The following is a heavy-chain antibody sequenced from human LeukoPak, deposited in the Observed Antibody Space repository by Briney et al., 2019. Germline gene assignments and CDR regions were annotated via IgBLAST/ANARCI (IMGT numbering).Heavy chain of an antibody. CDR2: IYYSGST. D-gene: IGHD3-22*01. V-gene: IGHV4-39*07. Sequence: PSETLSLTCTVSGGSISSSSYYWGWIRQPPGKGLEWIGSIYYSGSTYYNPSLKSRVTISVDTSKNQFSLKLSSVTAADTAVYYCARVRDSSGYLFDYWGQGTLVTVSS. J-gene: IGHJ4*02. CDR3: ARVRDSSGYLFDY. CDR1: GGSISSSSYY.